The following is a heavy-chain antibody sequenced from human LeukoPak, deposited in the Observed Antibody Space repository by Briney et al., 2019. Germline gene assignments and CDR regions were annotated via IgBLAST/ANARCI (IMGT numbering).Heavy chain of an antibody. CDR3: ATYRQVLLPFES. CDR1: GFTFSTFA. V-gene: IGHV3-23*01. CDR2: IFPSGGEI. Sequence: GGSLRLSCAASGFTFSTFAMIWVRQPPGKGLEWVSSIFPSGGEIHYADSVRGRFTISRDNSKRTLSLQMNSLRAEDTAIYYCATYRQVLLPFESWGQGTLVTVSS. D-gene: IGHD2-8*02. J-gene: IGHJ4*02.